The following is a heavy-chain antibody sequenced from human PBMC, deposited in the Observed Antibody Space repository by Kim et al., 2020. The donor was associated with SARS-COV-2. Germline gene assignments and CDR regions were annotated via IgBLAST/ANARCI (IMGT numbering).Heavy chain of an antibody. V-gene: IGHV3-33*01. J-gene: IGHJ6*02. D-gene: IGHD1-20*01. CDR3: ARDLDNWNDVYYYYGMDV. Sequence: GGSLRLSCAASGFTFSSYGMHWVRQAPGKGLEWVAVIWYDGSNKYYADSVKGRFTISRDNSKNTLYLQMNSLRAEDTAVYYCARDLDNWNDVYYYYGMDVWGQGTTVTVSS. CDR2: IWYDGSNK. CDR1: GFTFSSYG.